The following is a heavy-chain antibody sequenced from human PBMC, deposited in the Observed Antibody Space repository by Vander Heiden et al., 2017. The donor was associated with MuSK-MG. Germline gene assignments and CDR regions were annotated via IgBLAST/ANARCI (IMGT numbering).Heavy chain of an antibody. V-gene: IGHV1-69*01. CDR3: ARWGYSVAVAGRDTFDI. J-gene: IGHJ3*02. CDR2: IIPIFGTA. CDR1: GGTFSSYA. D-gene: IGHD6-19*01. Sequence: QVQLVQSGAEVKKPGSSVKVSCQASGGTFSSYACSWVRQAPGQGLEWMGGIIPIFGTANYAQKCQGRVTITADESTSTAYMELSSLRSEDTAVYYCARWGYSVAVAGRDTFDIWGQGTMVTVSS.